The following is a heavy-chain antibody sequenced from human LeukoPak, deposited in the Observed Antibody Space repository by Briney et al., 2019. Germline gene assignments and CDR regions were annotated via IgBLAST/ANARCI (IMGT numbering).Heavy chain of an antibody. CDR1: GFTFSSYA. V-gene: IGHV3-23*01. CDR3: AKDYSRSDDSGTEKDLPFDY. Sequence: PGGSLRLSCAASGFTFSSYAMSWVRQAPGKGLEWVSAVNDRGTSTFYADSVKGRFSISRDNSKNTLFVQLNSLRAEDTALYYRAKDYSRSDDSGTEKDLPFDYWGQGTLVTVSS. J-gene: IGHJ4*02. D-gene: IGHD3-10*01. CDR2: VNDRGTST.